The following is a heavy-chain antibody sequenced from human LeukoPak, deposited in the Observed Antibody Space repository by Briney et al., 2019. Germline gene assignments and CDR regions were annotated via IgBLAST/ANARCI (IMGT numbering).Heavy chain of an antibody. Sequence: PGGSLRLSCAASGFTFSSYDMHWVRQATGKGLEWVSAIGTAGDTYYPGSVKGRFTISRENAKNSLYLQMNSLRAGDAAVYYCARLYSSSWYELGAFDIWGQGTMVTVSS. J-gene: IGHJ3*02. CDR2: IGTAGDT. V-gene: IGHV3-13*01. CDR3: ARLYSSSWYELGAFDI. D-gene: IGHD6-13*01. CDR1: GFTFSSYD.